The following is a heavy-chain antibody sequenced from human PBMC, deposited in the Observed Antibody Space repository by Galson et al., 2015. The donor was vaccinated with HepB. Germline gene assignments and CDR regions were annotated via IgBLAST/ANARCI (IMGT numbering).Heavy chain of an antibody. Sequence: SLRLSCAASGFTFSSYAMSWVRQAPGKGLEWVSAISGSGGSTYYADSVKGQFTISRDNSKNTLYLQMNSLRAEDTAVYYCAKAGEVYYDSSGPFDYFDYWGQGTLVTVSS. CDR3: AKAGEVYYDSSGPFDYFDY. J-gene: IGHJ4*02. CDR1: GFTFSSYA. CDR2: ISGSGGST. V-gene: IGHV3-23*01. D-gene: IGHD3-22*01.